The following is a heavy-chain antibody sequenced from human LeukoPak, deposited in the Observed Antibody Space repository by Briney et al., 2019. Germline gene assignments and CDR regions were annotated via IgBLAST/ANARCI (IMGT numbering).Heavy chain of an antibody. D-gene: IGHD3-10*01. CDR2: IYYSGST. CDR3: ARAQLWFGELNWFDP. V-gene: IGHV4-31*03. J-gene: IGHJ5*02. Sequence: SQTLSLTCTVSGGSISSGGYYWSWIRQHPGKGLEWFGYIYYSGSTYYNPSLKSRVTISVDTSKNQFSLKLSSVTAADTAVYYCARAQLWFGELNWFDPWGQGTLVTVSS. CDR1: GGSISSGGYY.